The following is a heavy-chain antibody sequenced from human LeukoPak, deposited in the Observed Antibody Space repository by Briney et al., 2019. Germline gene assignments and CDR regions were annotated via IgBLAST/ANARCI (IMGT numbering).Heavy chain of an antibody. Sequence: PGGSLRLSCAASGFTFSSYSMNWVRQAPGKGLEWVSSISSSSSYIYYADSVKGRFTISRDNAKNSLYLQMNSLRAEDTAVYYCAREGGGNYSPDDAFHIWGQGTMVTVSS. D-gene: IGHD1-26*01. CDR2: ISSSSSYI. J-gene: IGHJ3*02. V-gene: IGHV3-21*01. CDR1: GFTFSSYS. CDR3: AREGGGNYSPDDAFHI.